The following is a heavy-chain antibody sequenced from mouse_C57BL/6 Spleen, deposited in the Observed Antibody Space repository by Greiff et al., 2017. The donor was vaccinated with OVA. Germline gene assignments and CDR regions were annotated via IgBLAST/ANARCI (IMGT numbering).Heavy chain of an antibody. CDR3: VWGIAAMDY. Sequence: EVKVVESGGGLVQPKGSLKLSCAASGFSFNTYAMNWVRQAPGKGLEWVARIRSKSNNYATYYADSVKDRFTISRDDSESMLYLQMNNLKTEDTAMYYCVWGIAAMDYWGQGTSVTVSS. J-gene: IGHJ4*01. CDR1: GFSFNTYA. CDR2: IRSKSNNYAT. V-gene: IGHV10-1*01.